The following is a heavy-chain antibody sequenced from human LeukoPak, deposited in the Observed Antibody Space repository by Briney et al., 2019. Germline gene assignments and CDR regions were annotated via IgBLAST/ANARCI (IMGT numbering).Heavy chain of an antibody. CDR1: GFTFSSYG. Sequence: GGSLRLSCAASGFTFSSYGMHWVRQAPGKGLEWVAFIRYDGSNKYYADSVKGRFTISRDNAKNSLYLQMNSLRAEDTAVYYCARWDSSGWYIYTFDYWGQGTLVTVSS. CDR3: ARWDSSGWYIYTFDY. V-gene: IGHV3-30*02. CDR2: IRYDGSNK. J-gene: IGHJ4*02. D-gene: IGHD6-19*01.